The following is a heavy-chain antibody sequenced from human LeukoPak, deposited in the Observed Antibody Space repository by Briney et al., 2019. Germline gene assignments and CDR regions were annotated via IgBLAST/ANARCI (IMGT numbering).Heavy chain of an antibody. Sequence: ASVKVSCKASGGTFSSYAISWVRQAPGQGLEWMGWINPNSGGTNYAQKFQGRVTMTRDTSISTAYMELSRLRSDDTAVYYCARGNTVRGVIMEYWFDPWGQGTLVTVSS. CDR3: ARGNTVRGVIMEYWFDP. CDR2: INPNSGGT. J-gene: IGHJ5*02. CDR1: GGTFSSYA. V-gene: IGHV1-2*02. D-gene: IGHD3-10*01.